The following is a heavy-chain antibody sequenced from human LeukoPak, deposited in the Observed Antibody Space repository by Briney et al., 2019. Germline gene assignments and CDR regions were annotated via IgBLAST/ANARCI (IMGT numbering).Heavy chain of an antibody. V-gene: IGHV4-59*12. J-gene: IGHJ4*02. CDR1: GGSISSYY. D-gene: IGHD3-22*01. CDR3: ARGDYYDSSGYDFDY. CDR2: IYYSGST. Sequence: SSETLSLTCTVSGGSISSYYWSWIRQPPGKGLEWIGYIYYSGSTYYNPSLKSRVTISVDTSKNQFSLKLSSVTAADTAVYYCARGDYYDSSGYDFDYWGQGTLVTVSS.